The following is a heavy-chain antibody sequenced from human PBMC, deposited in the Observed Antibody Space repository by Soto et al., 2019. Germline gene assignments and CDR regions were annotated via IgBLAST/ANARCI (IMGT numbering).Heavy chain of an antibody. CDR2: IYHSGST. CDR1: GGSISSGGYS. CDR3: ARDRSGIRNAFDI. J-gene: IGHJ3*02. V-gene: IGHV4-30-2*01. Sequence: SETLSLTCAVSGGSISSGGYSWSWIRQPPGKGLEWIGYIYHSGSTYYNPSLKSRVTISVDRSKNQFSLKLSSVTAADTAVYYCARDRSGIRNAFDIWGQGTMVTVS. D-gene: IGHD3-10*01.